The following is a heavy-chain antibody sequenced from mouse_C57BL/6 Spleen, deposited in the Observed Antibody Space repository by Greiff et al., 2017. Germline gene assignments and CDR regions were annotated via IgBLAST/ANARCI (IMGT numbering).Heavy chain of an antibody. CDR3: ARGFYDGYYAFDY. D-gene: IGHD2-3*01. CDR1: GFTFSDYG. V-gene: IGHV5-17*01. Sequence: EVHLVESGGGLVKPGGSLKLSCAASGFTFSDYGMHWVRQAPETGLEWVAYISSGSSTIYYADTVKGRFTIARDNAKNTLFLQMPSLRSEDTAMYYCARGFYDGYYAFDYWGQGTTLTVSS. CDR2: ISSGSSTI. J-gene: IGHJ2*01.